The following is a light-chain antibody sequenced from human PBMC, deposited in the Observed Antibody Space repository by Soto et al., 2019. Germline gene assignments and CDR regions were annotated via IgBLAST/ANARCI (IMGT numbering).Light chain of an antibody. CDR3: QQYNNWPWT. V-gene: IGKV3-15*01. Sequence: EIVMTQSSATLSVSPGEGATLSCRASQSISSNLAWYQQKPGQAPRLLITGASTRATGIAARISGSGSGTEFTLTVSSLQSEDFAVYYCQQYNNWPWTFGQGTKV. CDR1: QSISSN. CDR2: GAS. J-gene: IGKJ1*01.